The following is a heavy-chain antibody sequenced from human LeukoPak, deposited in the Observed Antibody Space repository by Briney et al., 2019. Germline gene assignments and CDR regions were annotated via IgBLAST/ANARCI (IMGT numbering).Heavy chain of an antibody. J-gene: IGHJ6*04. D-gene: IGHD3-10*01. CDR1: GYTFTSHW. CDR2: IDPSDSDT. CDR3: ARSSASYHFDMDV. Sequence: GESLKISCQGSGYTFTSHWIGWVRQMPGKGLEWTGIIDPSDSDTRYSPSFQGQVTISADNSISTAYMLWGSLKASDTAKYYCARSSASYHFDMDVWGKGTTVIVSS. V-gene: IGHV5-51*01.